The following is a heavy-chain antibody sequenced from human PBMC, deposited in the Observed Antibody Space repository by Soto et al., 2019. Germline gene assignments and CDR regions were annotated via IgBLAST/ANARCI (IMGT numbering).Heavy chain of an antibody. CDR2: MHPNNGGT. D-gene: IGHD2-15*01. V-gene: IGHV1-2*02. CDR1: GYTFSDYY. J-gene: IGHJ4*02. CDR3: LRGSPVPFLVEVAVPSGPDF. Sequence: QVQLVQSGAEVQKPGASVKVSCKASGYTFSDYYLHWVRQAPGQALEWVGWMHPNNGGTNYAQKFRGRVTMTRDTSITTAFMELSSLSADDTAVYYCLRGSPVPFLVEVAVPSGPDFWGQGTLVTVSS.